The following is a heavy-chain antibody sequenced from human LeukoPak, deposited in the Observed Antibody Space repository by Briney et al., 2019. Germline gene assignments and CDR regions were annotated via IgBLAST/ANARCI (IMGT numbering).Heavy chain of an antibody. D-gene: IGHD5-18*01. CDR3: ARAGMSGDNYGPLDY. V-gene: IGHV3-30-3*01. CDR1: GFTFSSYA. CDR2: ISYDGINK. J-gene: IGHJ4*02. Sequence: GGSLRLSCAASGFTFSSYAMNWVRQAPGEGLEWVAVISYDGINKYYADSVKGRFTISRDNSKNTLYLQMNSLRTEDTAVYYCARAGMSGDNYGPLDYWGQGTLVTVSS.